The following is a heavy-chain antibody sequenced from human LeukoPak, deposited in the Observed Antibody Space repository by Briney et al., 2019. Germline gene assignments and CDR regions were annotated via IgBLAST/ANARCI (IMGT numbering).Heavy chain of an antibody. J-gene: IGHJ5*02. Sequence: GRSLRLSCAASGFTFDDYGMSWVRQAPGKGLEWVSGINWNGGSTGYADSVKGRFTISRDNAKNSLYLQMNSLRAEDTALYYCARDSVPMVRGVPTHWFDPWGQGTLVTVSS. CDR3: ARDSVPMVRGVPTHWFDP. D-gene: IGHD3-10*01. CDR2: INWNGGST. V-gene: IGHV3-20*04. CDR1: GFTFDDYG.